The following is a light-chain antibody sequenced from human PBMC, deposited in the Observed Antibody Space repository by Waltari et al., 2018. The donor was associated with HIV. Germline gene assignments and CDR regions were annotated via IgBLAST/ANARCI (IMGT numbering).Light chain of an antibody. V-gene: IGKV1-5*03. CDR1: QSISTY. J-gene: IGKJ1*01. Sequence: DIQMTQSPSTLSASIGDRVTITCRVTQSISTYLAWYQQKPGKVPKLLIYRASSLESGVPSRFSGSGSGTEFTLTISSLQPDDFATYYCQQYKINWMFGQGTKVEIK. CDR2: RAS. CDR3: QQYKINWM.